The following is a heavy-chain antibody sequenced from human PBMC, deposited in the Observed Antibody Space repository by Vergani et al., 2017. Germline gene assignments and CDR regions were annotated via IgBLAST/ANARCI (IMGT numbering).Heavy chain of an antibody. Sequence: QVQLQQWGAGLLKPSETLSLTCAVYGGSFSGYYWSWIRQPPGKGLEWVGEINHSGSTNYNPSLKSRVTISVDTSKNQFSLKLSSVTAADTAVYYWARSVEWLILARREAFDIWGQGTMVTVSS. CDR2: INHSGST. CDR3: ARSVEWLILARREAFDI. V-gene: IGHV4-34*01. CDR1: GGSFSGYY. J-gene: IGHJ3*02. D-gene: IGHD3-3*01.